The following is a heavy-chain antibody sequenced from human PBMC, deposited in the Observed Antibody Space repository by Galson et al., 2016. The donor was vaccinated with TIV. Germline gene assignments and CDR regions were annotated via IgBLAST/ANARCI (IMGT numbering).Heavy chain of an antibody. CDR2: IYPGDSDT. D-gene: IGHD3-3*01. V-gene: IGHV5-51*03. CDR3: ALVTNGVAVIDPYDS. J-gene: IGHJ3*02. Sequence: QSGAEVKKPGESLKISCQGSGYDFASHWVGWVRQMPGKGLEWMGVIYPGDSDTKYSLAFRGQVTISADKSTRTTFLQWRSLKASDTAMYYCALVTNGVAVIDPYDSWGQGTMIIVSS. CDR1: GYDFASHW.